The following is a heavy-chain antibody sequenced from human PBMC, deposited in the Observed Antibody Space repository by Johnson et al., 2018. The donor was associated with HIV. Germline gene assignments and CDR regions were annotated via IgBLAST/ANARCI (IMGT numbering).Heavy chain of an antibody. J-gene: IGHJ3*02. CDR1: GFTFDDYG. CDR3: ARGGYGEVFDI. Sequence: QVLLVESGGGVVRPGGSLRLSCAASGFTFDDYGMSWVRQAPGKGLEWVAVISYDGSNKYYADSVKGRFTISRDNSKNTLYLQMNSLRAEDTAVYYCARGGYGEVFDIWGQGTMVTVSS. D-gene: IGHD4-17*01. V-gene: IGHV3-30*03. CDR2: ISYDGSNK.